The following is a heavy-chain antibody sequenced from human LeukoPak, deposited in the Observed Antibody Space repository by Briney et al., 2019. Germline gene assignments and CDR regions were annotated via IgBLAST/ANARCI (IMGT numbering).Heavy chain of an antibody. D-gene: IGHD3-9*01. V-gene: IGHV4-34*01. J-gene: IGHJ4*02. CDR2: INHSGST. CDR3: ARGLLRYFDWLPVYFDY. Sequence: SEPLSLTCAVYGVSFSGYYWSWIRQPPGKGLEWIGEINHSGSTNYNPSLKSRVTISVDTSKNQFSLKLSSVTAADTAVYYCARGLLRYFDWLPVYFDYWGQGTLVTVSS. CDR1: GVSFSGYY.